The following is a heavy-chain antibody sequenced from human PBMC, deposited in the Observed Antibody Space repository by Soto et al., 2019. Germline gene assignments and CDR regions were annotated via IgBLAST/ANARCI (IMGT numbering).Heavy chain of an antibody. CDR2: ISYDGSNK. J-gene: IGHJ4*02. D-gene: IGHD6-6*01. CDR3: ARDPRLEYSSSSFDY. CDR1: GFTFSSYA. Sequence: GGSLRLSCAASGFTFSSYAMHWVRQAPGKGLEWVAVISYDGSNKYYADSVKGRFTIPRDNSKNTLYLQMNSLRAEDTAVYYCARDPRLEYSSSSFDYWGQGTLVTVSS. V-gene: IGHV3-30-3*01.